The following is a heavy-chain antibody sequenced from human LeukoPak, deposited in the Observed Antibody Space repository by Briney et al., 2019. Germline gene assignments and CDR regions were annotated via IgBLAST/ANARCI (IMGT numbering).Heavy chain of an antibody. J-gene: IGHJ6*02. Sequence: ASVKVSCKTSGGTFSSYAISWVRQAPGQGLEWMGGIIPLFGTATYAQKFQGRVTITADESTSTAYMELSSLRSEDTAVYYCARDDYPYGRDVWGQGTTVTVSS. V-gene: IGHV1-69*13. D-gene: IGHD5-12*01. CDR1: GGTFSSYA. CDR3: ARDDYPYGRDV. CDR2: IIPLFGTA.